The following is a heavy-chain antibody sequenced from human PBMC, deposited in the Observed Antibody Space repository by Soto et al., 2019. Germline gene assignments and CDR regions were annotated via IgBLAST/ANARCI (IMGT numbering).Heavy chain of an antibody. CDR1: GYTFTSYG. D-gene: IGHD2-15*01. J-gene: IGHJ6*02. CDR3: ARDIVVVVAAYYYYYGMDV. Sequence: QVQLVQSGAEVKKPGASVKVSCKASGYTFTSYGISWVRQAPGQGLEWMGWISAYNGNTNYAQKLQGRVTMTTDTATSTAYMELRSLRSDDTAVYYCARDIVVVVAAYYYYYGMDVWGQGTTVTVSS. CDR2: ISAYNGNT. V-gene: IGHV1-18*01.